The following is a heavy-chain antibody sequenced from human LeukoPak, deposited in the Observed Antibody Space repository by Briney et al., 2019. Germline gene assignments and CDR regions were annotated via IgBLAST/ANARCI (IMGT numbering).Heavy chain of an antibody. CDR2: IYSGGST. J-gene: IGHJ4*02. D-gene: IGHD3-3*01. V-gene: IGHV3-53*01. CDR1: GFTFSSNY. CDR3: EREFMGESGYLQFY. Sequence: GGSLRLSCAASGFTFSSNYMSWVRQAPGKGLEWVSVIYSGGSTYYADSVKGRFTISRDNSKNTLYLQMNSLRAEDTAVYYCEREFMGESGYLQFYWGQGTLVTVSS.